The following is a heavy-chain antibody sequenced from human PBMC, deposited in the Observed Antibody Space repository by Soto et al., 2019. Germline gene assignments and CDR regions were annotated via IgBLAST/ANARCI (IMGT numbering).Heavy chain of an antibody. CDR1: GLNFDDFA. Sequence: EVQLVESGGRLVQPGRSLRLSCVGTGLNFDDFAMHWVRQAPGKGLEWVSGITWNSRVLAYADSVKGRFNISRDNARNSLYLQMDSLRDEDTALYYCAKGRYDFWSPYYFDPLGQGTLVNVSS. CDR3: AKGRYDFWSPYYFDP. V-gene: IGHV3-9*01. CDR2: ITWNSRVL. D-gene: IGHD3-3*01. J-gene: IGHJ4*02.